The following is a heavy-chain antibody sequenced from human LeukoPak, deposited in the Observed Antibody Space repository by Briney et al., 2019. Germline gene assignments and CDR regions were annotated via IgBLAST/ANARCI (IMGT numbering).Heavy chain of an antibody. V-gene: IGHV1-18*01. D-gene: IGHD3-10*01. Sequence: ASVKVSCKASGYTFTSYGISWVRQAPGQGLEWMGWISAHNGNTNYAQKLQGRVTMTTDTSTSTAYMELRSLRSDDTAVYYCARDGEYGTGSYYRGCFDYWGQGILVTVSS. CDR1: GYTFTSYG. CDR3: ARDGEYGTGSYYRGCFDY. CDR2: ISAHNGNT. J-gene: IGHJ4*02.